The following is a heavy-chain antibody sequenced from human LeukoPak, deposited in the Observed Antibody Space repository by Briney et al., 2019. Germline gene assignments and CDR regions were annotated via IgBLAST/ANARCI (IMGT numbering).Heavy chain of an antibody. CDR2: ISRSGSTI. CDR1: GFTFSDYY. D-gene: IGHD3-22*01. CDR3: ARDSGVSSGYGFDY. V-gene: IGHV3-11*01. J-gene: IGHJ4*02. Sequence: PGGSLRLSCAASGFTFSDYYMSWSRQAPGKGLEWVSYISRSGSTIYYADSVKVRFTISRHNAKNSLYLQMTSLRAEDTAVYYCARDSGVSSGYGFDYWGQGTLVTVSS.